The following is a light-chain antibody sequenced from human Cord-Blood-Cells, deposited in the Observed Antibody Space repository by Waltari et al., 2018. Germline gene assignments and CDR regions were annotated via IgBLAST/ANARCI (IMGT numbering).Light chain of an antibody. CDR3: SSYTSSSTWV. Sequence: QSALTQPPSVSGSPGQSVTISCTGTSSDVGSYNRVSWYQQPPGTAPKLMIYEVSNRPSGCPDRFSGSKSGNTASLTISGLQAEDEADYYCSSYTSSSTWVFGGGTKLTVL. CDR2: EVS. J-gene: IGLJ3*02. CDR1: SSDVGSYNR. V-gene: IGLV2-18*02.